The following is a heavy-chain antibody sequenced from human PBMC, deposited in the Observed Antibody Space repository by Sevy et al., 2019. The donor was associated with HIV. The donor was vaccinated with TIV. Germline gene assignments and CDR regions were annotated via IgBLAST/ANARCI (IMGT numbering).Heavy chain of an antibody. CDR2: IKSKADGGTT. V-gene: IGHV3-15*01. Sequence: GGSLRLSCAASGFTFSNAWMSGVRQAPRKGLEWVGRIKSKADGGTTDYAAPVKGRFTISRDDSKNTLYLQMNSLKTEDTAVYYCTTDKHPLGIAVAGFDYWGQGTLVTVSS. CDR3: TTDKHPLGIAVAGFDY. CDR1: GFTFSNAW. J-gene: IGHJ4*02. D-gene: IGHD6-19*01.